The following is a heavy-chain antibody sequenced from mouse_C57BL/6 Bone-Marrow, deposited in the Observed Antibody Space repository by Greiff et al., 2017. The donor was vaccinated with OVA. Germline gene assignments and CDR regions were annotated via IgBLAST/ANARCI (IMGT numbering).Heavy chain of an antibody. D-gene: IGHD2-3*01. CDR3: AYDGYSFHFDY. Sequence: QVQLQQSGPELVKPGASVKLSCKASGYTFTSYDINWVQQRPGQGLEWIGWIYPRDGSTKYNEKFKGKATLTVDTSSSTAYMELHSRTSEDSAVYFCAYDGYSFHFDYWGQGTTLTVSS. J-gene: IGHJ2*01. CDR1: GYTFTSYD. CDR2: IYPRDGST. V-gene: IGHV1-85*01.